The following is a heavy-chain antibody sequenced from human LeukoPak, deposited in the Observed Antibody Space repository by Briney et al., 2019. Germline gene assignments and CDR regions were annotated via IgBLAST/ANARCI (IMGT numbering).Heavy chain of an antibody. CDR1: GFTFDDHG. D-gene: IGHD3-3*01. J-gene: IGHJ3*02. CDR2: ISWSSGII. CDR3: AKDTGRPTDAITMEDNAFDI. Sequence: PSRSLRLSCAASGFTFDDHGMHWVRQAPGKGLEWVSGISWSSGIIGYADSVKGRFTISRDNAKNSLYLQMDSLRAEDTALYYCAKDTGRPTDAITMEDNAFDIWGQGTMVTVSS. V-gene: IGHV3-9*01.